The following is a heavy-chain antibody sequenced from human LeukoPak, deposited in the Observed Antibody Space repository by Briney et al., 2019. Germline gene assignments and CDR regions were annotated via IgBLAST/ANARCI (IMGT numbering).Heavy chain of an antibody. CDR3: AGGHWWIDP. V-gene: IGHV3-7*01. J-gene: IGHJ5*02. CDR1: GFSFSNYW. CDR2: IKQDGSEK. Sequence: GGSLGLSCAASGFSFSNYWMSWVRQAPGKGLEWVANIKQDGSEKYYVDSVKGRFTISRDNAKSSLYLQMNSLRAEDTAVYYCAGGHWWIDPWGQGTLVTVSS. D-gene: IGHD1-1*01.